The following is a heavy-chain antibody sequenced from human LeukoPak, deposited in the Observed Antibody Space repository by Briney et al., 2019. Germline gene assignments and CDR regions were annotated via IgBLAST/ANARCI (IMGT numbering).Heavy chain of an antibody. CDR1: GFTFDDYA. J-gene: IGHJ6*04. CDR3: AELGITMIGGV. V-gene: IGHV3-9*01. Sequence: PGRSLRLSCAASGFTFDDYAMHWVRQAPGKGLEWVSGISWNSGSIGYADSAKGRFTISRDNAKNSLYLQMSSLRAEDTAVYYCAELGITMIGGVWGKGTTVTISS. D-gene: IGHD3-10*02. CDR2: ISWNSGSI.